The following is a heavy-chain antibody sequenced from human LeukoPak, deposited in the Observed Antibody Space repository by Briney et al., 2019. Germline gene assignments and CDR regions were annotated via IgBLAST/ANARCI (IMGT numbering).Heavy chain of an antibody. CDR3: AGDYEGNLAFDI. CDR2: ISSSSTYI. J-gene: IGHJ3*02. CDR1: GFTFTTNA. V-gene: IGHV3-21*01. D-gene: IGHD4-23*01. Sequence: GGSLRLSCAASGFTFTTNAMSWVRQAPGKGLEWVSSISSSSTYIYYADSLEGRFTISRDNVRNSLYLQMNSLRAEDTAVYYCAGDYEGNLAFDIWGQGTMVTVSS.